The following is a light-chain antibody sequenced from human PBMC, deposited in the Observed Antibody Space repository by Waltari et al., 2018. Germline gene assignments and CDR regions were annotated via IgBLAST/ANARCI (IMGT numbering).Light chain of an antibody. CDR3: SSYTSSSTPYVV. V-gene: IGLV2-14*01. CDR1: SSDAGGYNY. Sequence: QSALTQSASVSGSPGQSITISCTGTSSDAGGYNYVSWYQQHPGKAPKLMIYEVSNRPSGVSNRFSGSKSGNTASLTISGLQAEDEADYYCSSYTSSSTPYVVFGGGTKLTVL. J-gene: IGLJ2*01. CDR2: EVS.